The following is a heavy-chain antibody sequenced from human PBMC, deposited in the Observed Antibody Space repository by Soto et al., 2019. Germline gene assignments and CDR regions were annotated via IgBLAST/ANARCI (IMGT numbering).Heavy chain of an antibody. CDR3: AKRRGVGLTRSSFDY. D-gene: IGHD2-8*01. Sequence: QVQLVQSGAEVRKPGASVKVSCKESGYTFNRHYIQWVRQAPGQGLEWMGMIDPSGGDTNYAKKFQGRVTLTNDTSTSTVYMELSSMRTEDTAVYYCAKRRGVGLTRSSFDYWGTGSLVIVSS. V-gene: IGHV1-46*02. CDR1: GYTFNRHY. J-gene: IGHJ4*02. CDR2: IDPSGGDT.